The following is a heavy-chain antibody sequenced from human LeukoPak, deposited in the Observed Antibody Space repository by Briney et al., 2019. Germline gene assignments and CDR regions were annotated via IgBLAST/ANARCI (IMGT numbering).Heavy chain of an antibody. J-gene: IGHJ4*02. V-gene: IGHV4-59*01. D-gene: IGHD3-22*01. CDR3: ARDSYYDISGFYFDH. CDR1: GGSISSYY. CDR2: IYYSGST. Sequence: SETLSLTCTVSGGSISSYYWSWIRQPPGKGLEWIGYIYYSGSTNYNPSLKSRVTISVDTSKNQFSLKLTSVTAADTAVYYCARDSYYDISGFYFDHWGQGTLVAVSS.